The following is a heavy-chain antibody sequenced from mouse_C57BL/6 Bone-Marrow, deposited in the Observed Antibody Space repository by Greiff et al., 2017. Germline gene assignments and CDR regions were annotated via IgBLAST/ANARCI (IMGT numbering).Heavy chain of an antibody. D-gene: IGHD1-1*01. J-gene: IGHJ1*03. V-gene: IGHV5-16*01. CDR1: GFTFSDYY. CDR2: INYDGSST. Sequence: DVKLVESEGGLVQPGSSMKLSCTASGFTFSDYYMAWVRQVPEKGLEWVANINYDGSSTYYLDSLKSRFIISRDNAKNILYLQMSSLKSEDTATYYCARDPPYGSSYRWYFDVWGTGTTVTVSS. CDR3: ARDPPYGSSYRWYFDV.